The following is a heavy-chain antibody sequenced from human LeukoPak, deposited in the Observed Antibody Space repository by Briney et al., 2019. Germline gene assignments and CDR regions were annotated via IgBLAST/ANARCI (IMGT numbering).Heavy chain of an antibody. D-gene: IGHD1-26*01. V-gene: IGHV3-23*01. CDR1: GFTFSSYA. CDR2: ISGSGGST. Sequence: GGSLRLSCAASGFTFSSYAMSWVRQAPGKGLEWVSAISGSGGSTYYADSVKGRFTISRDNSKNTLYLQMNSLRAEDTAVYYCTRYRTLYSGSYPTRRYWGQGTLVTVSS. CDR3: TRYRTLYSGSYPTRRY. J-gene: IGHJ4*02.